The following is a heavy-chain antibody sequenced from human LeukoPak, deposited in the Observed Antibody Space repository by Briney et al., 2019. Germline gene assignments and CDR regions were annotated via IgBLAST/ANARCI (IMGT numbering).Heavy chain of an antibody. CDR2: ISSSSSTI. Sequence: GGSLRLSCAASGFTFSSYSMNWVRQAPGKGLEWVSYISSSSSTIYYADSVKGRFTISRDNAKNSLYLQMNSLRAEDTAVYYCARDLSPAMVEDSVYWGQGTLVTVSS. D-gene: IGHD5-18*01. V-gene: IGHV3-48*04. CDR3: ARDLSPAMVEDSVY. CDR1: GFTFSSYS. J-gene: IGHJ4*02.